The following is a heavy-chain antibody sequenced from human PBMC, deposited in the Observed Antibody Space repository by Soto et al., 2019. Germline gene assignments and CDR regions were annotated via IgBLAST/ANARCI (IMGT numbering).Heavy chain of an antibody. D-gene: IGHD3-3*01. CDR2: IRSKANSYAT. CDR3: TIPPYYDFCSGYYFYYGMDV. J-gene: IGHJ6*02. CDR1: GFTFSAAA. V-gene: IGHV3-73*02. Sequence: EVQLVESGGGLVQPGGSLKLSCAASGFTFSAAAMHWVRQASGKGLEWVGRIRSKANSYATAYAASVNGRFTSSRDDTKNTAYLQMHSRKTEDTAVYYCTIPPYYDFCSGYYFYYGMDVWGRGSTVTVSS.